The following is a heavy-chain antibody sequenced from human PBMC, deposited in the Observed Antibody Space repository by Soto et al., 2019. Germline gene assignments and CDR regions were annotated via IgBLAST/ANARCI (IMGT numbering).Heavy chain of an antibody. D-gene: IGHD6-19*01. V-gene: IGHV1-8*01. CDR1: GYTFTSYD. CDR2: MNPNSGNT. J-gene: IGHJ6*03. CDR3: ARAVAVARRGYYYYYMDV. Sequence: ASVKVSCKASGYTFTSYDINWVRQATGQGLEWMGWMNPNSGNTGYAQKFQGRVTMTRNTSISTAYMELSSLRSEDTAVYYCARAVAVARRGYYYYYMDVWGKGTTVTVSS.